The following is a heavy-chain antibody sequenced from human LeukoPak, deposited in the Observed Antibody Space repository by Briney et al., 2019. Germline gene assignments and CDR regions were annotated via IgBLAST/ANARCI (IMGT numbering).Heavy chain of an antibody. Sequence: ASVKVPCKASGYTLTDNHLYWVRQAPGQGLEWMGWIDPNSGGTNFAQNFQGRLTMTRDTSISTAYMELSRLTSDDTTVYYCARELGLNAFDVWGQGTMVTVSS. CDR2: IDPNSGGT. CDR1: GYTLTDNH. V-gene: IGHV1-2*02. J-gene: IGHJ3*01. D-gene: IGHD7-27*01. CDR3: ARELGLNAFDV.